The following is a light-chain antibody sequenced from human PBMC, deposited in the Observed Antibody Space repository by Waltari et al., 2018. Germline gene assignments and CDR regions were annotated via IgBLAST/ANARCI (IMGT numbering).Light chain of an antibody. CDR3: QQYGSSPWT. J-gene: IGKJ1*01. CDR1: QSVSSSY. Sequence: EIVLTQSPGTLSLSPGERATLSCRASQSVSSSYLAWYHQKPGQAPRVLIHGASNRATGIPARFSGSVSGTDFTLTISRLEPEDFAVYYCQQYGSSPWTFGQGTKVEIK. V-gene: IGKV3-20*01. CDR2: GAS.